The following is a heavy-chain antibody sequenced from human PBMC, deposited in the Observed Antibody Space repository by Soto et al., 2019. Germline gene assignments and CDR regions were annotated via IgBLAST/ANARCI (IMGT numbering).Heavy chain of an antibody. Sequence: SETLSLTCTVSGGSISSSSYYWGWIRQHPGKGLEWIAYTYYSGSIYYNPSLKSRLTISRDTSKNQFSLKLSSVTAADTAVYYCARKSGGTAFDIWGQGTMVTVSS. CDR1: GGSISSSSYY. J-gene: IGHJ3*02. CDR3: ARKSGGTAFDI. CDR2: TYYSGSI. D-gene: IGHD1-1*01. V-gene: IGHV4-31*03.